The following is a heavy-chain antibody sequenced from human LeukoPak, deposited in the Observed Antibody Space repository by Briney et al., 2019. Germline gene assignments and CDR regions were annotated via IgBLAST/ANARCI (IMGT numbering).Heavy chain of an antibody. D-gene: IGHD3-10*01. CDR3: AREANYYGSGSYFEGTFDY. CDR2: IYASGST. J-gene: IGHJ4*02. CDR1: SGSISSGSYY. Sequence: SQTLSLTCTVSSGSISSGSYYWSWIRQPAGKGLEWIGRIYASGSTNYNPSLKSRVTISVDTSKNEFSLKLTSVTAADTAVYYCAREANYYGSGSYFEGTFDYWGQGSLVTVSS. V-gene: IGHV4-61*02.